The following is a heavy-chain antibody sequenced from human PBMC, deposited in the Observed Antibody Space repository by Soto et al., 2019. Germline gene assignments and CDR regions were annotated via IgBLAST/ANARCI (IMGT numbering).Heavy chain of an antibody. V-gene: IGHV3-15*01. J-gene: IGHJ4*02. Sequence: EVQLVESGGSLVKPGESLRLSCAASGFTFSNAWMNWVRQAPGKGLEWVGQIRSKTDGGTIFYPAPVKGRFIISRDDSRNTLYLQMNSLKTEDTAVYYCTTAHPRGPDYWGQGTLVTVSS. CDR3: TTAHPRGPDY. CDR2: IRSKTDGGTI. D-gene: IGHD5-12*01. CDR1: GFTFSNAW.